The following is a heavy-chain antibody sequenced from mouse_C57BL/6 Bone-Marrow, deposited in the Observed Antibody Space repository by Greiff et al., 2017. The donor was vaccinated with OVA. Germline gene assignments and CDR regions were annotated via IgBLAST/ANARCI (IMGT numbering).Heavy chain of an antibody. CDR1: GFSFNTYA. D-gene: IGHD2-4*01. J-gene: IGHJ4*01. V-gene: IGHV10-1*01. CDR3: VRPPYDYDGAMGY. CDR2: IRSKSNNYAT. Sequence: EVQLVESGGGLVQPKGSLKLSCAASGFSFNTYAMNWVRQAPGKGLEWVARIRSKSNNYATYYADSVKDRFTISRDDSESMLYLQMNNLKTEDTAMYYCVRPPYDYDGAMGYWGQGTSVTVAT.